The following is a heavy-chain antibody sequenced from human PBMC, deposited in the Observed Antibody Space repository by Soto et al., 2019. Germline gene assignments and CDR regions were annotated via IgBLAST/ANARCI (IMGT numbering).Heavy chain of an antibody. CDR2: IRTKDNSYAT. D-gene: IGHD3-3*01. J-gene: IGHJ4*02. V-gene: IGHV3-73*02. Sequence: EVQLVESGGGSVQPGGSLKLSCAASGFNFSGSAMHWVRQASGKGLQWLGRIRTKDNSYATAYAASVKGRFSISRDDSKNTAYLQMNSLKTEDTAVYYCARGTDDYWSGYYVDQWGQGTLVTVSS. CDR3: ARGTDDYWSGYYVDQ. CDR1: GFNFSGSA.